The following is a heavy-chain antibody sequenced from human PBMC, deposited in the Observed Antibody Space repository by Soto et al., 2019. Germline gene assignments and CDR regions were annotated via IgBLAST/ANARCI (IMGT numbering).Heavy chain of an antibody. D-gene: IGHD5-12*01. Sequence: SVKVSCKASGYTFTSYGISWVRQAPGQGLEWMGRIIPILGIANYAQKFQGRVTITADKSTSTAYMELSSLRSEDTVVYYCARTNSGYAPSLPDYWGQGTLVTVSS. V-gene: IGHV1-69*04. CDR1: GYTFTSYG. CDR2: IIPILGIA. CDR3: ARTNSGYAPSLPDY. J-gene: IGHJ4*02.